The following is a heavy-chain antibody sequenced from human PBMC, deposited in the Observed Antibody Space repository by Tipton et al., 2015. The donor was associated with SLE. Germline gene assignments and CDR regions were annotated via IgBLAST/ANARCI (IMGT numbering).Heavy chain of an antibody. J-gene: IGHJ6*02. D-gene: IGHD5-12*01. V-gene: IGHV4-31*03. CDR2: IHHSGST. CDR1: GGSISSGDYY. CDR3: SRHREYSGHDYHYFLAMDV. Sequence: TLSLTCTVSGGSISSGDYYWNWIRQHPEKGLEWIGYIHHSGSTDYSPSLKSRLTMSLGTSKTQFSLRLSSVTAADTAVYYCSRHREYSGHDYHYFLAMDVWGHGTTVTVS.